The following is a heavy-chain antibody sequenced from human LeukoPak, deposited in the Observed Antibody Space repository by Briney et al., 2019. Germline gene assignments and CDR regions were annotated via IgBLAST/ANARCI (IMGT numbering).Heavy chain of an antibody. CDR1: GFAFRSTW. D-gene: IGHD3-10*01. Sequence: GGSLRLSCAASGFAFRSTWMHWVRQVPGEGLVWVSRINSDGTLTTNADSVKGRFTISRDNSKNTLYLQMDSLRAEDTAVYFCASLTANAPLGPFRDYWGQGTLVTVSS. J-gene: IGHJ4*02. V-gene: IGHV3-74*01. CDR2: INSDGTLT. CDR3: ASLTANAPLGPFRDY.